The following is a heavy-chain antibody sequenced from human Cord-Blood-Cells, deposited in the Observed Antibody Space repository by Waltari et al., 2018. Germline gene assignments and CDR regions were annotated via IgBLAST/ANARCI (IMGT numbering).Heavy chain of an antibody. Sequence: PGKGLEWVSYISSSGSTIYYADSVKGRFTISRDNAKNSLYLQMNSLRAEDTAVYYCARDARGTWYSSSWYDAFDIWGQGTMVTVSS. CDR2: ISSSGSTI. CDR3: ARDARGTWYSSSWYDAFDI. J-gene: IGHJ3*02. V-gene: IGHV3-48*03. D-gene: IGHD6-13*01.